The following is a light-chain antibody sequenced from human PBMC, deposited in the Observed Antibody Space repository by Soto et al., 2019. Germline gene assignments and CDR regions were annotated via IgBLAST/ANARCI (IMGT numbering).Light chain of an antibody. CDR1: QSISDW. CDR2: DAS. J-gene: IGKJ2*01. CDR3: QEYKSAT. Sequence: DIQMTQSPSTLSASVGDRVTITCRASQSISDWLAWYQQIPGRAPKLLIYDASTLQSGVPSRFSGSGSGTEFSITISSLQRDDSATYYCQEYKSATFGQGTKLQIK. V-gene: IGKV1-5*01.